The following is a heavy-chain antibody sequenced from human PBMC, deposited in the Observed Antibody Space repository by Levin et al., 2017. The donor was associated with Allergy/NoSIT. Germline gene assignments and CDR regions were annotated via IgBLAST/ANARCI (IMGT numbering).Heavy chain of an antibody. CDR1: GGSLSGYY. Sequence: SETLSLTCAVYGGSLSGYYWSWIRQPPGKGLEWIGETNHGGGTNYNPSLKSRVTISVDSSKSQFSLKLRSVTAADTAMYYCARRRYYDSSVYWNIDLWGRGTLVTVSS. J-gene: IGHJ2*01. CDR3: ARRRYYDSSVYWNIDL. CDR2: TNHGGGT. D-gene: IGHD3-22*01. V-gene: IGHV4-34*01.